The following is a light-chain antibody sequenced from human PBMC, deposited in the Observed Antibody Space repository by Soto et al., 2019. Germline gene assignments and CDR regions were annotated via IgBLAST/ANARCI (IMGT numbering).Light chain of an antibody. Sequence: DIQMTQSPSSLSASVGNRVTITCRSSQSISFYLNWYQQKPGKAPKLLLYAASSLQSGVPSRFSGSGSGTTFTLTISSLQREDFAIYYCQQTYRIPPTFGQGTRLEIK. J-gene: IGKJ5*01. V-gene: IGKV1-39*01. CDR1: QSISFY. CDR3: QQTYRIPPT. CDR2: AAS.